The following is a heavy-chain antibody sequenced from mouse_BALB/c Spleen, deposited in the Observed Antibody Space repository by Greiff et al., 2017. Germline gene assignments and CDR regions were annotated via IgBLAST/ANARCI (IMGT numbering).Heavy chain of an antibody. CDR3: ARKKGHFYYAMDY. CDR2: ISYDGSN. J-gene: IGHJ4*01. V-gene: IGHV3-6*02. Sequence: ESGPGLVKPSQSLSLTCSVTGYSITSGYYWNWIRQFPGNKLEWMGYISYDGSNNYNPSLKNRISITRDTSKNQFFLKLNSVTTEDTATYYCARKKGHFYYAMDYWGQGTSVTVSS. CDR1: GYSITSGYY. D-gene: IGHD3-3*01.